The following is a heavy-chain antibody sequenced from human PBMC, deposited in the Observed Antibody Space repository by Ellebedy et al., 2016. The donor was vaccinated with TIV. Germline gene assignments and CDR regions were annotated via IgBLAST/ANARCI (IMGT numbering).Heavy chain of an antibody. CDR3: TRGVVVTTSYSQY. CDR1: GFTVNNKH. CDR2: IHNVGST. Sequence: GGSLRLSCAASGFTVNNKHMGWVRQAPGKGLDWVSVIHNVGSTFHADSVRGRFTISRDNSNNTLYLHMNSLRAEDTALYYCTRGVVVTTSYSQYWGQGTLVTVSS. V-gene: IGHV3-66*02. D-gene: IGHD2-21*02. J-gene: IGHJ1*01.